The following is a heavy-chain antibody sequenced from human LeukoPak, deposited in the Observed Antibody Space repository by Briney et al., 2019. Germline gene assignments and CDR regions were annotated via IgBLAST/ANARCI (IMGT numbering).Heavy chain of an antibody. CDR3: ARESGLSRELLGDDAFDI. J-gene: IGHJ3*02. Sequence: GASVKVSCKASGGTFSSYAISWVRQAPGQGLEWMGGIIPIFGTANYAQKFQGRVTITADESTSTAYMELSSLRSEDTAVYYCARESGLSRELLGDDAFDIWGQGTMVTVSS. D-gene: IGHD1-26*01. V-gene: IGHV1-69*13. CDR1: GGTFSSYA. CDR2: IIPIFGTA.